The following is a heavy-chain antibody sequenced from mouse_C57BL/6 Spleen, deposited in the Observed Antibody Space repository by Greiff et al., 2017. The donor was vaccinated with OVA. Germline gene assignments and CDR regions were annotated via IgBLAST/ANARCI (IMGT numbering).Heavy chain of an antibody. CDR3: ASDGGHGYDGGFAY. D-gene: IGHD2-2*01. Sequence: VQLVESGPGLVAPSQSLSISCTVSGFSLTSYGVDWVRQSPGKGLEWLGVIWGVGSTNYNSALKSRLSISKDNSKSQVFLKMNSLQTDDTAMYYCASDGGHGYDGGFAYWGQGTLVTVSA. J-gene: IGHJ3*01. CDR2: IWGVGST. CDR1: GFSLTSYG. V-gene: IGHV2-6*01.